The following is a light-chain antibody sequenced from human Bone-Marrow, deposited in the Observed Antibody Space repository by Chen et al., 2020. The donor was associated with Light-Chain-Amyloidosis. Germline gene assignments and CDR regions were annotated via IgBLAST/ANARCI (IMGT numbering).Light chain of an antibody. CDR2: DDS. Sequence: SYVLTQPSSVSVAPGQTATIACGGNNIGSTSVHWYQQKPGQAPLLVVYDDSDRPSGIPERLSGSNSGNAATLTISRVEAGDEADYYCQVWDRGSDRPVFGGGTKLPVL. CDR3: QVWDRGSDRPV. V-gene: IGLV3-21*02. J-gene: IGLJ3*02. CDR1: NIGSTS.